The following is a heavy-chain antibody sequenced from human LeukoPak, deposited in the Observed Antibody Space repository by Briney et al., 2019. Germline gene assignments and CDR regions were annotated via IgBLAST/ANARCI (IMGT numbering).Heavy chain of an antibody. CDR3: ARDYGYCSSTSCYTAPDI. Sequence: PGGSLRLSCAASGFTVSSNYMSWVRQAPGKGLEWVSVIYSGGSTYYADSVKGRFTISRDNSKNTLYIQMNSLRAEDTAVYYCARDYGYCSSTSCYTAPDIWGQGTMVTVSS. J-gene: IGHJ3*02. V-gene: IGHV3-66*02. CDR1: GFTVSSNY. CDR2: IYSGGST. D-gene: IGHD2-2*02.